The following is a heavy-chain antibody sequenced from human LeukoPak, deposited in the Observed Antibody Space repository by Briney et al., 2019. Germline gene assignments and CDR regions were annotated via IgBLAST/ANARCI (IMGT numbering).Heavy chain of an antibody. Sequence: QPGGSLRLSCAASGFTFSSYAMHWVRQAPGKGLEWVAVISYDGSNKYYADSVKGRFTISRDNSKNTLYLQMNSLRAEDTAVYYYARESPMIGNNAFDIWGQGTMVTVSS. CDR1: GFTFSSYA. J-gene: IGHJ3*02. CDR2: ISYDGSNK. CDR3: ARESPMIGNNAFDI. V-gene: IGHV3-30*04. D-gene: IGHD3-22*01.